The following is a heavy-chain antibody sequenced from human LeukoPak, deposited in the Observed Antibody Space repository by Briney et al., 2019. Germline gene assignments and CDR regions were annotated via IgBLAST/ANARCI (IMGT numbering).Heavy chain of an antibody. CDR1: GYTFTSYG. Sequence: ASVKVSCKASGYTFTSYGISWVRQAPGQGLEWMGWISAYNGNTNYAQKLQGRVTMTTDTSTSTAYMELRSLRSDDTAVYYCARDRPRSGDSSGYPIDYWGQGTLVTVSS. V-gene: IGHV1-18*01. J-gene: IGHJ4*02. D-gene: IGHD3-22*01. CDR3: ARDRPRSGDSSGYPIDY. CDR2: ISAYNGNT.